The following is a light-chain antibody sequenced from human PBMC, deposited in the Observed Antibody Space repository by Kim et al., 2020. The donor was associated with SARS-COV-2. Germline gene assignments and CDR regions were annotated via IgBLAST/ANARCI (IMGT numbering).Light chain of an antibody. CDR1: QSIATY. CDR3: QQSYSTRWT. V-gene: IGKV1-39*01. J-gene: IGKJ1*01. Sequence: LSASVGDRITITCRASQSIATYLNWYQQKPGKAPKLLIYAASSLHSGVPSRFSGSRSGTDFTLTISTLQPEDFATYYCQQSYSTRWTFGQGTKVDIK. CDR2: AAS.